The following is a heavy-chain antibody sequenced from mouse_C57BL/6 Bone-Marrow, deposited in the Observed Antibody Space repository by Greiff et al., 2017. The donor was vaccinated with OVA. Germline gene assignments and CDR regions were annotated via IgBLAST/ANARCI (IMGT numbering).Heavy chain of an antibody. Sequence: QVQLQQPGAELVRPGSSVKLSCKASGYTFTSYWMDWVKQRPGQGLAWIGNIYPSDSETHYNQKFKDKATLTVDKSSSTAYMQLSSLTSEDSAVYYCARGTGTEGYWGQGTTLTVSS. CDR2: IYPSDSET. J-gene: IGHJ2*01. D-gene: IGHD4-1*01. CDR3: ARGTGTEGY. CDR1: GYTFTSYW. V-gene: IGHV1-61*01.